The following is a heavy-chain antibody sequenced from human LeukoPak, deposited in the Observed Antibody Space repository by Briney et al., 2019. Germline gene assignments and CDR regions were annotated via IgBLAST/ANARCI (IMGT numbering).Heavy chain of an antibody. J-gene: IGHJ3*02. CDR3: ARIRMVVAATLSFDAFDI. CDR2: IYPGDSDT. V-gene: IGHV5-51*01. D-gene: IGHD2-15*01. Sequence: GESLKISCKGSGYSFTSYWIGWVRQMPGKGPEWMGIIYPGDSDTRYSPSFQGQVTISADKSISTAYLQWSSLKASDTAMYYCARIRMVVAATLSFDAFDIWGQGTMVTVSS. CDR1: GYSFTSYW.